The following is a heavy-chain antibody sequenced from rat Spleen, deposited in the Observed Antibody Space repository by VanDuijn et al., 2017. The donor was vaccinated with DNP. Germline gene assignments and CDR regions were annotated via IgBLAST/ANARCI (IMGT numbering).Heavy chain of an antibody. CDR1: GFSLTIYS. Sequence: VSGFSLTIYSVAWVRQPPGKGLEWIAAMSNGGNTYYNSVLKSRVSISRDTSKSQVFLKVNSLQPEDTAMYFCARSDYSDGSYFYGYFDYWGQGVMVTDAS. D-gene: IGHD1-12*02. CDR2: MSNGGNT. J-gene: IGHJ2*01. CDR3: ARSDYSDGSYFYGYFDY. V-gene: IGHV2-6*01.